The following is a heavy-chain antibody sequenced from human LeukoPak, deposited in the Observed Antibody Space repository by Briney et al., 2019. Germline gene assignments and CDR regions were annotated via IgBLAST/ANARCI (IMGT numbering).Heavy chain of an antibody. V-gene: IGHV4-4*07. CDR2: INTSGST. D-gene: IGHD1-1*01. Sequence: SETLSLTCTVSGGSISSYYWSWIRQSAGKGLEWIGRINTSGSTNYNPSLKRRVTMSLDTSKNQLSLKLRSVTAADTAIYYCARAERQLALDALDIWGQGTMVTVSS. CDR3: ARAERQLALDALDI. CDR1: GGSISSYY. J-gene: IGHJ3*02.